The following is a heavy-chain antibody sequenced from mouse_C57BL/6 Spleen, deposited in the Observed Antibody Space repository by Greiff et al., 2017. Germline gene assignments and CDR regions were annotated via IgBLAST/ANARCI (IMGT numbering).Heavy chain of an antibody. V-gene: IGHV1-50*01. CDR1: GYTFTSYW. J-gene: IGHJ2*01. CDR3: AYYGSSPYYFDY. D-gene: IGHD1-1*01. Sequence: VQLQQPGAELVKPGASVKLSCKASGYTFTSYWMQWVKQRPGQGLEWIGEIDPSDSYTNYNQKFKGKATLTVDTSSSTAYMQLSSLTSADSAVYYCAYYGSSPYYFDYWGQGTTLTVSS. CDR2: IDPSDSYT.